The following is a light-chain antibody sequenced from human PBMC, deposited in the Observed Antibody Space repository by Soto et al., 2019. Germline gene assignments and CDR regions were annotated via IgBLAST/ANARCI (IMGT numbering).Light chain of an antibody. CDR2: DTS. J-gene: IGKJ3*01. Sequence: DIVLTQSPATLSLSPGERATLYCGASQRVSGGFLAWYQQKPGLAPRLILYDTSFRATGIPDRFSGSGSGTDFTLTISRLEPEDFAVYYCQQYGRTFGPGTKVDIK. V-gene: IGKV3D-20*01. CDR3: QQYGRT. CDR1: QRVSGGF.